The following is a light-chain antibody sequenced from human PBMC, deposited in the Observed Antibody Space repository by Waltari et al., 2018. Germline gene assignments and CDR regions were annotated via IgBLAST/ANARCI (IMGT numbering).Light chain of an antibody. CDR1: NIGSKS. V-gene: IGLV3-21*04. J-gene: IGLJ2*01. Sequence: SYVVTQSPSVSVAPGETARITCGGDNIGSKSGHWYQQRPGQAPGLVISYDSDRPSGIPERFSGSNSGNTATLTISWVEAEDEADYYCLVWHSTIDHQGVFGGGTKLTVL. CDR2: YDS. CDR3: LVWHSTIDHQGV.